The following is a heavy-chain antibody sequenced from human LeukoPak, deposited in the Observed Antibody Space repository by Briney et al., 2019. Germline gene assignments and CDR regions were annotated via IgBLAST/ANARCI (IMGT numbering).Heavy chain of an antibody. V-gene: IGHV3-30*03. Sequence: GRSLRLSCAASGFTFSSYGMHWVRQAPGKGLEWVAVISYDGSNKYYADSVKGRFTISRDNSKNTLYLQMNSLRAEDTAVYYCARDGIAVAGVRGYFDYWGQGTLVTVSS. D-gene: IGHD6-19*01. J-gene: IGHJ4*02. CDR3: ARDGIAVAGVRGYFDY. CDR1: GFTFSSYG. CDR2: ISYDGSNK.